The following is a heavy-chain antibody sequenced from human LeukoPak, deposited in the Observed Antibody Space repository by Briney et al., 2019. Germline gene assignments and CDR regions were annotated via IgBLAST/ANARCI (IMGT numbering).Heavy chain of an antibody. CDR3: ARDDSSSGYSHGYRLDY. CDR2: INPSGGST. J-gene: IGHJ4*02. Sequence: GASVKVSCKASGYTFTSYYMHWVRQAPGQGLEWMGIINPSGGSTSYAQKFQGRVTMTRDTSTSTVYMELSSLRSEDTAVYYCARDDSSSGYSHGYRLDYWGQGTLVTVSS. V-gene: IGHV1-46*01. D-gene: IGHD5-18*01. CDR1: GYTFTSYY.